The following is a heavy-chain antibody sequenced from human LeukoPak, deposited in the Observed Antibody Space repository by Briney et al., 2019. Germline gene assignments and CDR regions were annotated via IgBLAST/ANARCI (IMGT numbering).Heavy chain of an antibody. D-gene: IGHD3-3*01. V-gene: IGHV1-2*02. CDR3: ARVGPEIRFLEWLYYFDC. CDR1: GYTFTGYY. J-gene: IGHJ4*02. Sequence: ASVKVSCKASGYTFTGYYMHWVRRAPGQGLEWKGWINPNSGGTNYAQKFQGRVTMTRDTSISTAYMELSRLRSDDTAVYYCARVGPEIRFLEWLYYFDCWDQGTLVTVSS. CDR2: INPNSGGT.